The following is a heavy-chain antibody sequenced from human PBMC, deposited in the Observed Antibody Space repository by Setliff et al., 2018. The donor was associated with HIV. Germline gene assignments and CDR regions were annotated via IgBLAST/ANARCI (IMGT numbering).Heavy chain of an antibody. CDR1: GFTFSRYA. J-gene: IGHJ5*02. CDR3: AKDRRYYYGSGSYASET. V-gene: IGHV3-23*01. CDR2: ISGSGIGS. D-gene: IGHD3-10*01. Sequence: GGSLRLSCAASGFTFSRYAMTWVRQAPGKGLEWVSAISGSGIGSYYPDSVKGRFTISRDNSKNTLFLQMNSLRAEDTAVYYCAKDRRYYYGSGSYASETWGQGTLVTVSS.